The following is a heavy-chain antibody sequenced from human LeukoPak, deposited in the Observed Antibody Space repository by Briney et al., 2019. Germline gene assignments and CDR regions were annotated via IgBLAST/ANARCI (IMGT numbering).Heavy chain of an antibody. V-gene: IGHV3-21*01. CDR1: GFTFSSYS. D-gene: IGHD3-22*01. Sequence: PGGSLRLSCAASGFTFSSYSMNWVRQAPGKGLEWVSSISSSSSYIYYADSLKGRFTISRDNAKKSVYLQMNSLRAEDTAVYYCATGHCTTMIVVVIPEYYFDYWGQGTLVTVSS. J-gene: IGHJ4*02. CDR2: ISSSSSYI. CDR3: ATGHCTTMIVVVIPEYYFDY.